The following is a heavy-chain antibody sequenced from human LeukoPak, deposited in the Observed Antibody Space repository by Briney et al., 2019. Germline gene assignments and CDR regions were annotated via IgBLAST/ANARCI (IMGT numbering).Heavy chain of an antibody. CDR3: ARTWYYYDSSGYYER. Sequence: SETLSLTCTVSSASINSSNFYWGWIRQPPGKGLECIGTIYYSGSTYYNPSLKSRVTISVDTSKSQFSLKLSSVTAADTAVYYCARTWYYYDSSGYYERWGQGTLVTVSS. J-gene: IGHJ4*02. D-gene: IGHD3-22*01. CDR2: IYYSGST. V-gene: IGHV4-39*01. CDR1: SASINSSNFY.